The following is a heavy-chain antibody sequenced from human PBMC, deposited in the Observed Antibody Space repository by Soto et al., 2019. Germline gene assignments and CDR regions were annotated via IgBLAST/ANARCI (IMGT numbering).Heavy chain of an antibody. D-gene: IGHD3-22*01. CDR3: ARHYYYDSSGYDGPSDY. CDR1: GYSFTSYW. J-gene: IGHJ4*02. Sequence: PGESLKISCKGSGYSFTSYWIGWVRQMPGKGLEWMGRIDPSDSYTNYSPSFQGHVTISADKSISTAYLQWSSLKASDTAMYYCARHYYYDSSGYDGPSDYWGQGNLVTVS. V-gene: IGHV5-10-1*01. CDR2: IDPSDSYT.